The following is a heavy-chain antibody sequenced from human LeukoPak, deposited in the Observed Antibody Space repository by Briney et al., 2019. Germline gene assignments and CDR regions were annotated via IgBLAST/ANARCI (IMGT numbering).Heavy chain of an antibody. J-gene: IGHJ6*02. Sequence: GGSLRLSCAASGFTFSNAWMSWVRQAPGKGLEWVGRIKSKTDGGTTDYAAPVKGRFTISRDNSKNTLYLQMNSLRAEDTAVYYCAKDDRNWGYYYGMDVWGQGTTVTVSS. CDR3: AKDDRNWGYYYGMDV. CDR2: IKSKTDGGTT. D-gene: IGHD7-27*01. V-gene: IGHV3-15*01. CDR1: GFTFSNAW.